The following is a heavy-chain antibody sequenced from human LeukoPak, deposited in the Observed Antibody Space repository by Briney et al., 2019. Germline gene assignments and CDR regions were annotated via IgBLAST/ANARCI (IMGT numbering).Heavy chain of an antibody. CDR1: GYTFTGYY. D-gene: IGHD3-10*01. Sequence: ASVKVSCKASGYTFTGYYMHWVRQASGQGLEWMGWINPNSGGTNYAQKFQGRVTMTRDTSISTAYMELSRLRSDDTAVYYCAIWFGELSPFDYWGQGTLVTVSS. V-gene: IGHV1-2*02. J-gene: IGHJ4*02. CDR3: AIWFGELSPFDY. CDR2: INPNSGGT.